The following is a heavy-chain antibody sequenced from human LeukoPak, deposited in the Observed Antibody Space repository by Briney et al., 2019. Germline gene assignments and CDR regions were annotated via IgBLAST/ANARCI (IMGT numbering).Heavy chain of an antibody. D-gene: IGHD3-10*01. CDR1: GYTFTGYY. V-gene: IGHV1-2*02. Sequence: GASVKVSCKASGYTFTGYYMHWVRQAPGQGLEWMGWINPNSGGTNYAQKFQGRVTMTRDTSISTAYMELSRLRSDDTAVYYCARVGITMVRGVIKGQLDYWGQGTLVTVSS. CDR3: ARVGITMVRGVIKGQLDY. J-gene: IGHJ4*02. CDR2: INPNSGGT.